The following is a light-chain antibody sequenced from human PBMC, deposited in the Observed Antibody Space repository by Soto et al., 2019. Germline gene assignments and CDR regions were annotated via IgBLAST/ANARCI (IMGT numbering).Light chain of an antibody. Sequence: EIVLTQSPGTLSLPPGERATLSCRASQYVSSRYLAWYQRKPGQAPRLLIYDASSRATGIPARFSGSGSEAEFALTISTLQSEDFAVYYCQQYSVWPLTFGGGTKVEIK. CDR2: DAS. CDR1: QYVSSRY. V-gene: IGKV3-20*01. J-gene: IGKJ4*01. CDR3: QQYSVWPLT.